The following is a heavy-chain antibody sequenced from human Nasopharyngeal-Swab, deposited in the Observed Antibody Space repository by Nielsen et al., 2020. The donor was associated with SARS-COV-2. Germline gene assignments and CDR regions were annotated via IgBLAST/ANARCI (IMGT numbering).Heavy chain of an antibody. J-gene: IGHJ4*02. D-gene: IGHD5-24*01. CDR2: IYYSGST. V-gene: IGHV4-59*01. CDR3: ARGGGVWLQLSTYFDY. Sequence: SETLSLTCTVSGGSISSYYWSWIRQPPGKGLEWIRYIYYSGSTNYNPSLKSRVTISIDTSKNQFSLKLSSVSAADTAVYYCARGGGVWLQLSTYFDYWGQGTLVTVSS. CDR1: GGSISSYY.